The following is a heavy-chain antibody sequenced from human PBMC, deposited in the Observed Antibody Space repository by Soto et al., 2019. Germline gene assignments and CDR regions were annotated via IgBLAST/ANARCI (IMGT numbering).Heavy chain of an antibody. CDR2: INWNGGST. J-gene: IGHJ3*02. CDR3: ARDEYYYDSSAWAAFDI. CDR1: GFTFDDYG. V-gene: IGHV3-20*04. D-gene: IGHD3-22*01. Sequence: GVSLRLSCAASGFTFDDYGMSWVHQAPGKVLEWVSGINWNGGSTGYADSVKGRYTISRDNAKNSLYLQMNSLRAEDTALYYCARDEYYYDSSAWAAFDIWGQGTMVTVSS.